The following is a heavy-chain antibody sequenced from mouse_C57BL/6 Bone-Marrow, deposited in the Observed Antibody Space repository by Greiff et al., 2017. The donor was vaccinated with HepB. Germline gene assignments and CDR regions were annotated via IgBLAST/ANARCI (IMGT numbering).Heavy chain of an antibody. D-gene: IGHD1-2*01. Sequence: EVMLVESGGGLVKPGGSLKLSCAASGFTFSSYAMCWVSQTPEKRLEWVATISDGGSYTYYPDNVKGRITISRDNAKNNLYMQMSHLTSEDTAMYYCARDWVTTAAAMDYWGQGTSVTVAS. CDR1: GFTFSSYA. J-gene: IGHJ4*01. CDR2: ISDGGSYT. CDR3: ARDWVTTAAAMDY. V-gene: IGHV5-4*01.